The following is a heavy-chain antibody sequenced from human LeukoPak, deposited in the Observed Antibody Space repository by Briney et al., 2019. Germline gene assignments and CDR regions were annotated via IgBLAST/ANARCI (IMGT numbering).Heavy chain of an antibody. CDR3: AREAVGAPSDFDY. CDR1: GGSISSSSYY. V-gene: IGHV4-39*07. D-gene: IGHD1-26*01. J-gene: IGHJ4*02. Sequence: PSETLSLTCTVSGGSISSSSYYWGWIRQPPGKGLEWIGSIYYSGSTYYNPSLKSRVTISVDTSKNQFSLKLSSVTAADTAVYYCAREAVGAPSDFDYWGQGTLVTVSS. CDR2: IYYSGST.